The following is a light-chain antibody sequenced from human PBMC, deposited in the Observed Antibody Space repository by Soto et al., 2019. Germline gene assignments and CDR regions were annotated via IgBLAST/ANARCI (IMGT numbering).Light chain of an antibody. CDR3: QQRSNWPPTWT. V-gene: IGKV3-11*01. J-gene: IGKJ1*01. CDR2: DAS. Sequence: EIVLTQSPATLSLSPGERATLSCRASQSVSSYLAWYQHKPGQARRLLIYDASNRATGIPARFSGSGSGTDFTLTISSLEPEDFAVYYCQQRSNWPPTWTFGQGTKVEIK. CDR1: QSVSSY.